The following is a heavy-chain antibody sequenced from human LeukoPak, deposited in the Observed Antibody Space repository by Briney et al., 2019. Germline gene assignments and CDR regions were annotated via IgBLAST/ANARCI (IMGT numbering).Heavy chain of an antibody. J-gene: IGHJ4*02. CDR3: AKTTYASNSSGWYNHFDY. V-gene: IGHV3-7*01. CDR1: GFTFSSYW. Sequence: GGSLRLSCVASGFTFSSYWMTWDRQAPGKGLEWVANIKTDGSQIYYVDSVKGRFTISRDNAKNSLYLQMNSLRAEDAAVYYCAKTTYASNSSGWYNHFDYWDQGTLVTVSS. CDR2: IKTDGSQI. D-gene: IGHD6-19*01.